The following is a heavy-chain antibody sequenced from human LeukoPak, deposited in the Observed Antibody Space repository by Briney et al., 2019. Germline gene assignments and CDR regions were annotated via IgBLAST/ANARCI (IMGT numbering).Heavy chain of an antibody. Sequence: GESLKISCKGSGYSFTSYWIGWVRQMPGKGLEWMGIIYPGDSDTRYSPSFQGQVTISADKSISTAYLQWSSLKASATAMYYCARFLGYCSGGSCYMGASFDYWGQGTLVTVSS. D-gene: IGHD2-15*01. CDR1: GYSFTSYW. CDR2: IYPGDSDT. CDR3: ARFLGYCSGGSCYMGASFDY. V-gene: IGHV5-51*01. J-gene: IGHJ4*02.